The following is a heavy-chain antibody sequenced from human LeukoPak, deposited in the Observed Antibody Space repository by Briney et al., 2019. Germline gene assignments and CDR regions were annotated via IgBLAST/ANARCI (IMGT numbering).Heavy chain of an antibody. J-gene: IGHJ4*02. V-gene: IGHV3-74*01. CDR1: GFTLSSYW. CDR2: INSDGSST. CDR3: ARQGSGWYYFDY. D-gene: IGHD6-19*01. Sequence: GGSLRLSCAASGFTLSSYWMHWVRQAPGKGLVWVSRINSDGSSTSYADSVKGRFTISRDNAKNTLYLQMSSLRAEDTAVYYCARQGSGWYYFDYWGQGTLVTVSS.